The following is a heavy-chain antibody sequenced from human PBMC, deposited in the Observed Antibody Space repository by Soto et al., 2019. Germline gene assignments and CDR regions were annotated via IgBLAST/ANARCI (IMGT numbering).Heavy chain of an antibody. J-gene: IGHJ6*02. Sequence: ASVKVSCKASGYTFTGYYVHWVRQAPGQGLEWMGWINPNSGDTYLAQRFQGRVTMNRDTSIGTAYMELRGRTSDDTAEYYCAKGGAIVAAGTRVYLYNAMDVWGQGTTVTAP. CDR1: GYTFTGYY. CDR3: AKGGAIVAAGTRVYLYNAMDV. CDR2: INPNSGDT. V-gene: IGHV1-2*02. D-gene: IGHD1-26*01.